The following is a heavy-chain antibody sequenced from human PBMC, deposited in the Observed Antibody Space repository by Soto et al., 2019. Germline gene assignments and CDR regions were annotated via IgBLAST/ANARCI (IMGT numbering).Heavy chain of an antibody. V-gene: IGHV4-59*01. Sequence: PSETLSLPCTVSGGSISRYYWSWIRQPPGKGLAWIGYIHYSGSTDYNPSLKSRVTISVDSSKNQFSLKLSSVTAADTAVYYCARHLTRGDSYEAGYCYGMDVWGQGTRVTVSS. CDR1: GGSISRYY. CDR2: IHYSGST. D-gene: IGHD5-18*01. J-gene: IGHJ6*02. CDR3: ARHLTRGDSYEAGYCYGMDV.